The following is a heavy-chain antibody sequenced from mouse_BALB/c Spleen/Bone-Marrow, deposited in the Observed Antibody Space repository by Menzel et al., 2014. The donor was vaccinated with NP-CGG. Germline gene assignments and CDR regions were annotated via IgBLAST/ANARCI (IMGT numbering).Heavy chain of an antibody. J-gene: IGHJ4*01. V-gene: IGHV5-17*02. Sequence: QLVESGGGLVQPGGSRKLSCAASGFTFSSFGMHWVRQAPEKGLEWVAYISNGSSTIYYADTVKGRFTISRDNPKNTLFLQMTSLRSEDTAMYYCARKGAMITHYYAMDYWGQRTSVTVSS. CDR2: ISNGSSTI. D-gene: IGHD2-4*01. CDR3: ARKGAMITHYYAMDY. CDR1: GFTFSSFG.